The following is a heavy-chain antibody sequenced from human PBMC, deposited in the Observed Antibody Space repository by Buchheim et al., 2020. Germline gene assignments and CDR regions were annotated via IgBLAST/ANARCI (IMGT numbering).Heavy chain of an antibody. CDR1: GFTFSSYA. CDR2: ISGSGGST. J-gene: IGHJ4*02. D-gene: IGHD3-10*01. V-gene: IGHV3-23*01. Sequence: EVQLLESGGGLVQPGGSLRLSCAASGFTFSSYAMSWVRQAPGKGLEWVSAISGSGGSTYYADSVKGRFTISRDNSKNTLYLQMNSLRAEDTAVYYCAKCIDPWYYYGSGSYYKQLSFDYWGQGTL. CDR3: AKCIDPWYYYGSGSYYKQLSFDY.